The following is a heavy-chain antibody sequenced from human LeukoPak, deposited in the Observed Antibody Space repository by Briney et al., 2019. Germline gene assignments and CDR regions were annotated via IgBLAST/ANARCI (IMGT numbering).Heavy chain of an antibody. V-gene: IGHV5-51*01. Sequence: GESLKISCKGSGYNFTNYWIGWVRQMPGKGLEWMGIIDPSDSKSSYSPSFQGQVTISADKSIRTAYLQWSSLKASDTAMYYCARHLGTIQHNWFDPWGQGTLVTVSS. CDR3: ARHLGTIQHNWFDP. CDR2: IDPSDSKS. D-gene: IGHD5-18*01. CDR1: GYNFTNYW. J-gene: IGHJ5*02.